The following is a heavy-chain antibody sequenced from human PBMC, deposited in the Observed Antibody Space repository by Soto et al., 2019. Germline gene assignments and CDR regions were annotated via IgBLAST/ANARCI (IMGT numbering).Heavy chain of an antibody. D-gene: IGHD6-13*01. CDR2: IYPGDSDT. CDR1: GYGFTSYW. J-gene: IGHJ4*02. CDR3: ARRRTYSSSWHYFDY. Sequence: GESLKISCKGSGYGFTSYWISWVRQMPGKGLEWMGIIYPGDSDTRYSPSFQGQVTISADKSISTAYLQWSSLKASDTAMYYCARRRTYSSSWHYFDYWGQGTLVTVSS. V-gene: IGHV5-51*01.